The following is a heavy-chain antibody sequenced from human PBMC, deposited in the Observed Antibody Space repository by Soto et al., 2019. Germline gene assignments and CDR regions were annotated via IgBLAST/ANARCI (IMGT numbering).Heavy chain of an antibody. J-gene: IGHJ2*01. Sequence: QVQLQESGPGLVKPSETLSLTCTVSGGSISSHYWSWIRQPPGKGLEWIGYIYYSGSTDYNPSLTXRXTXTLDTSKNQLSLRLSSVTAADTAVYYCARPRGTTPAVWYFDLWGRGTLVTVSS. D-gene: IGHD4-17*01. CDR3: ARPRGTTPAVWYFDL. V-gene: IGHV4-59*08. CDR1: GGSISSHY. CDR2: IYYSGST.